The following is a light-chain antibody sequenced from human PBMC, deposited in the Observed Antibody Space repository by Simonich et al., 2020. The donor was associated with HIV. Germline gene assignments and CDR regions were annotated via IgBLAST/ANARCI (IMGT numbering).Light chain of an antibody. V-gene: IGKV3-15*01. CDR1: QSVSSN. CDR2: DAS. CDR3: QQYNNRPLT. J-gene: IGKJ4*01. Sequence: EIVMTQSPATLSVSPGQRTTLSCRASQSVSSNLAWYQQKPGQAPRLLISDASTRATGIPARFGGSGSGTDFTLTISSMQSEDGAVYYCQQYNNRPLTFGGGTKVEIK.